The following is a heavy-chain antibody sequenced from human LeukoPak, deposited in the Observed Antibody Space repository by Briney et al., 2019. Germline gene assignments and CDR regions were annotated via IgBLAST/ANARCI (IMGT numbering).Heavy chain of an antibody. Sequence: ASVKVSCKASGYTFTSYGISWVRQAPGQGLEWMGWISAYNGNTNYAQKLQVRVTVTTDTSTSTAYMELRSLRSDDTAVYYCARGDYVWGSYRRPFDYWGQGTLVTVSS. CDR3: ARGDYVWGSYRRPFDY. J-gene: IGHJ4*02. V-gene: IGHV1-18*01. CDR1: GYTFTSYG. D-gene: IGHD3-16*02. CDR2: ISAYNGNT.